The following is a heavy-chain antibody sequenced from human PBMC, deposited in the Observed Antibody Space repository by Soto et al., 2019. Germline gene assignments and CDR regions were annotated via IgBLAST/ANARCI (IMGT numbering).Heavy chain of an antibody. J-gene: IGHJ4*02. D-gene: IGHD3-3*01. CDR2: VYHTGRT. Sequence: SETLSLTCTVSGGSFKSGSYSWRWIRQPPGKGLEWIGYVYHTGRTSYNPSLKSRVSISMDTSKNQFSLNLDSVTAADTAVYFCARDFAYFDSWGQGTLVTVS. CDR1: GGSFKSGSYS. V-gene: IGHV4-61*01. CDR3: ARDFAYFDS.